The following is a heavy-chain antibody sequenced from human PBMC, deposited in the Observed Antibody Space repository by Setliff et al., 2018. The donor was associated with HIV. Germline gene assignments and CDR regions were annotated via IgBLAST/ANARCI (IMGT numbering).Heavy chain of an antibody. CDR2: ISAYSGDT. CDR3: ARDARDHFYGSGHIDK. V-gene: IGHV1-18*01. J-gene: IGHJ4*02. D-gene: IGHD3-10*01. Sequence: ASVKVSCKASGYTFTSYGFSWVRQAPGQGLQWMGWISAYSGDTRFAQEFQGRLTMTTDTSTNTAYMALGSLKSDDTAVYYCARDARDHFYGSGHIDKWGQGTQVTVS. CDR1: GYTFTSYG.